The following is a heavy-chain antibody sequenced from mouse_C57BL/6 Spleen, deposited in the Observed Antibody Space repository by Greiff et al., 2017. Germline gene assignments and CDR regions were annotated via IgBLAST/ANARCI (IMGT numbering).Heavy chain of an antibody. CDR1: GYTFTSYW. V-gene: IGHV1-52*01. Sequence: VQLQQPGAALVRPGSSVKLSCKASGYTFTSYWMHWVKQRPIPGLEWIGNIDPSDSETHYNQKFKDKATLTVDKSSRTAYMQLSSRTSEDSAVYYWARKGTVVALDYWGQGTTLTVSS. J-gene: IGHJ2*01. D-gene: IGHD1-1*01. CDR2: IDPSDSET. CDR3: ARKGTVVALDY.